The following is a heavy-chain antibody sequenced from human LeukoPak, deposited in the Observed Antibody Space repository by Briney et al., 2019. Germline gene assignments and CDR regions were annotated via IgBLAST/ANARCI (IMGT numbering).Heavy chain of an antibody. CDR2: ISYDGSNK. J-gene: IGHJ5*02. CDR1: GFTFSSYS. CDR3: ARGEYNYGGHNWFDP. D-gene: IGHD5-18*01. V-gene: IGHV3-30*03. Sequence: GGSLRLSCAASGFTFSSYSMHWVRQAPGKGLEWVAVISYDGSNKYYADSVKGRFTISRDNSKNTLYLQMNSLRAEDTAVYYCARGEYNYGGHNWFDPWGQGILVTVSS.